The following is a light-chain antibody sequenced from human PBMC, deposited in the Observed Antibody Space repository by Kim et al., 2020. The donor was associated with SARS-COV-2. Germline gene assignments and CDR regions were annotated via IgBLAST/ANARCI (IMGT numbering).Light chain of an antibody. Sequence: VTPGQKATLSVRSYQSSSSSLAWYQQKPGQAPILLIYVASTKATPIPAKFNGSGSGTQFPLPITSLQSEGFAVYYCQQYNNLYTFGQGTKLEI. V-gene: IGKV3-15*01. CDR2: VAS. CDR1: QSSSSS. CDR3: QQYNNLYT. J-gene: IGKJ2*01.